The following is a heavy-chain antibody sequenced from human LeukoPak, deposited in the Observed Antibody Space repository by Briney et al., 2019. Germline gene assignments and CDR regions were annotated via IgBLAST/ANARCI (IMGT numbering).Heavy chain of an antibody. CDR2: IYHSGST. Sequence: SQTLSLTCTVSGGSISSGGYYWSWIRQPPGKGLEWIEYIYHSGSTYYNPSLKSRVTISVDRSKNQFSLKLSSVTAADTAVYYCARFSAVPAAYDFDCWGQGTLVTVSS. CDR1: GGSISSGGYY. V-gene: IGHV4-30-2*01. CDR3: ARFSAVPAAYDFDC. D-gene: IGHD2-2*01. J-gene: IGHJ4*02.